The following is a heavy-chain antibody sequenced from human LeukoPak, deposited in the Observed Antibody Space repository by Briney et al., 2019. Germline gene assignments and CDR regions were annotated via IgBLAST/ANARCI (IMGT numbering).Heavy chain of an antibody. CDR3: ARGIRPDY. V-gene: IGHV3-7*04. CDR2: IKQDGSEK. Sequence: GGSLRLSCAASGFTFTTYWMSWVRQAPGKGLEWVANIKQDGSEKNYVDSVKGRFTISRDSAKNLLYLQMNSLRAEDTAVYYCARGIRPDYWGQGTLVTVSS. J-gene: IGHJ4*02. CDR1: GFTFTTYW.